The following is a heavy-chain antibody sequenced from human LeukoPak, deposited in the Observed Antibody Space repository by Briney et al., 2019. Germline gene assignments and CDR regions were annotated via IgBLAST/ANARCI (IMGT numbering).Heavy chain of an antibody. Sequence: GGSLRLSCAASGFTFSSYGMSWVRQAPGKGLEWVSSISGSGGSTYYADSVKGRFSISRDNSKNTLYLQMNSLRAEDTAVYYCARDDYGGIDYWGQGTLVTVSS. CDR1: GFTFSSYG. CDR2: ISGSGGST. V-gene: IGHV3-23*01. D-gene: IGHD4-17*01. CDR3: ARDDYGGIDY. J-gene: IGHJ4*02.